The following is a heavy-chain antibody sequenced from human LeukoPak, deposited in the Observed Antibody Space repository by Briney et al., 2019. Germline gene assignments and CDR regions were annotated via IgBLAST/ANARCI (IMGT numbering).Heavy chain of an antibody. CDR2: LSTSGNTI. Sequence: GGSLRLSCAASGFTFSSYSMNWVRQSPGRGLEWVSYLSTSGNTIYYSDSVKGRFTISRDNDKNSLYLQMNSLSAEDSAVYFCARAIGYCTSTSCYHYYHMDVWGKGTTVTVSS. CDR1: GFTFSSYS. CDR3: ARAIGYCTSTSCYHYYHMDV. D-gene: IGHD2-2*03. J-gene: IGHJ6*03. V-gene: IGHV3-48*01.